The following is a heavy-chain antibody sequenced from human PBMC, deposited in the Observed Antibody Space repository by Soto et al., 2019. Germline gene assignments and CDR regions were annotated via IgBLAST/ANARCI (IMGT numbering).Heavy chain of an antibody. D-gene: IGHD6-19*01. Sequence: SVKVSCKVSGGTFSNYAIDWVRLAPGHGLEWMGGIVPIFGTTYYTQKFQGRATIIADDSTTTAHLEMSSLRSEDTAIYYCARVEAVAGLYNYHGLDVWGQGPAVTVSS. J-gene: IGHJ6*02. CDR3: ARVEAVAGLYNYHGLDV. CDR2: IVPIFGTT. V-gene: IGHV1-69*13. CDR1: GGTFSNYA.